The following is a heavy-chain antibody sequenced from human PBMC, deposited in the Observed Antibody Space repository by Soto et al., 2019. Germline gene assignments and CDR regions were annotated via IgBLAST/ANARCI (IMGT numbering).Heavy chain of an antibody. CDR1: GFTFSSYA. CDR2: ISGSGGST. CDR3: AKSRVLSNLQTYDY. V-gene: IGHV3-23*01. Sequence: EVQLLESGGGLVQPGGSLRLSCAASGFTFSSYAMSWVRQAPGKGLEWVSAISGSGGSTYYADSVKGGFTISRDNSKNTLYLQMNSLRAEDTAVYYCAKSRVLSNLQTYDYWGQGTLVTVSS. J-gene: IGHJ4*02.